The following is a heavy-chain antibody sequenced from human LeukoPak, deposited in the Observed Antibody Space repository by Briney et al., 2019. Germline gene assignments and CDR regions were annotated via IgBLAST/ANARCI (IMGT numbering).Heavy chain of an antibody. CDR1: VYTFTAYY. CDR3: ARARPGIDY. V-gene: IGHV1-2*02. D-gene: IGHD6-6*01. J-gene: IGHJ4*02. Sequence: GASVRASCTASVYTFTAYYMHWVRQAPGQGREWMGWINPDRGGTNYAQKFQGRVTMTRDTPISTAYMELSRLRSDDTAVYYRARARPGIDYWGQGTLVTVSS. CDR2: INPDRGGT.